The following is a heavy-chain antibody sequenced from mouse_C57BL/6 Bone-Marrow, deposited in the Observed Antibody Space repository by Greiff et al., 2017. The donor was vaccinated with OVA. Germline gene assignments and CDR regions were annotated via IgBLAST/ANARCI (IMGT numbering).Heavy chain of an antibody. CDR2: ISNGGGST. V-gene: IGHV5-12*01. Sequence: EVKVVESGGGLVQPGGSLKLSCAASGFTFSDYYMYWVRQTPEKRLEWVAYISNGGGSTYYPDTVKGRFTISRDNAKNTLYLQMSRLKSEDTAMYYCARHYWDPFAYWGQGTLVTVSA. D-gene: IGHD4-1*01. J-gene: IGHJ3*01. CDR1: GFTFSDYY. CDR3: ARHYWDPFAY.